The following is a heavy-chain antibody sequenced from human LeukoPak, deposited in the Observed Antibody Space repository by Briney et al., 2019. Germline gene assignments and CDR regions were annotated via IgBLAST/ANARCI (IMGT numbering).Heavy chain of an antibody. J-gene: IGHJ5*02. Sequence: ASVKGSCKASGYTFTCYDINWVRQATGQGLEWMGWMNPNSGNTGYAQKFQGRVTMTRNTSISTAYMELSSLRSEDTAVYYCARGSIAARRGAVWFDPWGQGTLVTVSS. CDR3: ARGSIAARRGAVWFDP. CDR1: GYTFTCYD. D-gene: IGHD6-6*01. CDR2: MNPNSGNT. V-gene: IGHV1-8*01.